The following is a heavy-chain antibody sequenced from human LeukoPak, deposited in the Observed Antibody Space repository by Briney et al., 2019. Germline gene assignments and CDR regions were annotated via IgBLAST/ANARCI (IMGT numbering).Heavy chain of an antibody. D-gene: IGHD1-7*01. CDR2: INHSGST. Sequence: PSETLSLTCAVYGGSFSGYYWSWIRQPPGKGLEWIGEINHSGSTNYNPSLKSRVTISVDTSKNQFSLKLSSVTAADTAVYYCARPLRKRLDWNYGRWFDPWGQGTLVTVSS. CDR3: ARPLRKRLDWNYGRWFDP. V-gene: IGHV4-34*01. CDR1: GGSFSGYY. J-gene: IGHJ5*02.